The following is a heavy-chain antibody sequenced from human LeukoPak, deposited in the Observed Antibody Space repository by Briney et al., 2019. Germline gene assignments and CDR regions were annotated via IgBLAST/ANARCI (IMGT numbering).Heavy chain of an antibody. CDR3: ARGGSGSYFSWLDP. CDR2: INPNSGGT. CDR1: GYTFTGYY. D-gene: IGHD3-10*01. V-gene: IGHV1-2*02. J-gene: IGHJ5*02. Sequence: ASVKVSCKASGYTFTGYYIHWVRQAPGQGLECVGWINPNSGGTSYAHKFQGRVTMTMDTSISTAYMELSRLRSDDTAVYYCARGGSGSYFSWLDPWGQGTLVTVSS.